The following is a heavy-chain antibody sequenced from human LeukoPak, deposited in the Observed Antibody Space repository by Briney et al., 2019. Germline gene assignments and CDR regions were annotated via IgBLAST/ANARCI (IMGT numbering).Heavy chain of an antibody. J-gene: IGHJ4*02. Sequence: GASVKVSCKASGYTFTKYYIHWVRQAPGQGLEWMGWINTNSGDTNYVHNFEGRVTMTRDTSINTVYMELRRLRSDDTAVYYCAREGSTVVIPPYYFDYWGQGTLLTVSS. CDR1: GYTFTKYY. V-gene: IGHV1-2*02. CDR2: INTNSGDT. CDR3: AREGSTVVIPPYYFDY. D-gene: IGHD4-23*01.